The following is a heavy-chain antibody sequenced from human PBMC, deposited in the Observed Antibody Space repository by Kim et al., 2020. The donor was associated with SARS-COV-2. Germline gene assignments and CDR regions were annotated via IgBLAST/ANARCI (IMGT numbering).Heavy chain of an antibody. V-gene: IGHV3-20*04. CDR2: INQNGGST. D-gene: IGHD6-19*01. Sequence: GGSLRLSCAASGSTFDDYGMSWVRQAPGMGLEWVSGINQNGGSTGYADSVKGRFTISRDNAKNSLYLQMNSLRVEDTALYYCARGYISGPFDSWGHGTLVTVSS. J-gene: IGHJ5*01. CDR1: GSTFDDYG. CDR3: ARGYISGPFDS.